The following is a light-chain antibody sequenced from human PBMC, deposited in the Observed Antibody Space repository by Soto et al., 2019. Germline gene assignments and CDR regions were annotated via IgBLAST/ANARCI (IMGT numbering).Light chain of an antibody. Sequence: EIVLTQSPVTLSLSPWERATLSCSASQSVSSFLAWYQQKPGQPPRLLIYDVSNRAAGIPARFSGSGSGTDFTLTISSLEPEDFAVYHCLQRPDWPPVYTFGQGTKVDIK. V-gene: IGKV3-11*01. CDR3: LQRPDWPPVYT. J-gene: IGKJ2*01. CDR2: DVS. CDR1: QSVSSF.